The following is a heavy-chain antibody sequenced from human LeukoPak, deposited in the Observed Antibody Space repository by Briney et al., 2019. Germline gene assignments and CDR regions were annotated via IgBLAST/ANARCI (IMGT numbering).Heavy chain of an antibody. J-gene: IGHJ4*02. V-gene: IGHV4-59*01. CDR2: TYYSGST. CDR3: ARDSPYSSGWEHFDY. D-gene: IGHD6-19*01. Sequence: SETLSLTCTVSGGSISSYYWSWIRQPPGKGLEWIGYTYYSGSTNYNPSLKSRVTISVDTSKNQFSLKLSSVTAADTAVYYCARDSPYSSGWEHFDYWGQGTLVTVSS. CDR1: GGSISSYY.